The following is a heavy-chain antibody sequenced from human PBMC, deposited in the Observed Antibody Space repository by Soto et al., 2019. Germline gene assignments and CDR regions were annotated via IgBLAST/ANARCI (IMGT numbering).Heavy chain of an antibody. CDR3: ATDTGYGSSHSFDY. J-gene: IGHJ4*02. Sequence: ASVKVSCKASGYTFTSYYMHWVRQAPGQGLEWMGRINPDDGNTSYAQKFQGRVTMTEDTSTNTAYMELSSLRSEDTAVYYCATDTGYGSSHSFDYWGQGTLVTVSS. V-gene: IGHV1-46*01. CDR2: INPDDGNT. CDR1: GYTFTSYY. D-gene: IGHD6-6*01.